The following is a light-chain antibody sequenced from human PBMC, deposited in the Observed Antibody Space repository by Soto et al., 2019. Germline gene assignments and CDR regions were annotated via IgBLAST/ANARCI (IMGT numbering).Light chain of an antibody. CDR3: QQYYSYPRGT. V-gene: IGKV1-8*01. CDR1: QGISSY. CDR2: AAS. J-gene: IGKJ2*01. Sequence: AIRMTQSPSSLSASTGDRVTITCRASQGISSYLAWYQQTPGKAPKLLIYAASTLQSGVPSRFSGSGSGTDFTLTISCLQSEDFATYYCQQYYSYPRGTFGQGTKLEIK.